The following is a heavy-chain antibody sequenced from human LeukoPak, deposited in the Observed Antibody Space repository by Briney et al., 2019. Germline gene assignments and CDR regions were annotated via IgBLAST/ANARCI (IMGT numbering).Heavy chain of an antibody. CDR2: TNSGGSSI. CDR1: GFTFSSYW. J-gene: IGHJ4*02. D-gene: IGHD3-9*01. Sequence: GGSLRLSCVVSGFTFSSYWMHWVRQAPGKGLVWVSRTNSGGSSITYADSVKGRFTISRDNAKNTLYLQMNSLRAEDTAVYYCARETITIGMYYFDYWGQGTLVTVSS. CDR3: ARETITIGMYYFDY. V-gene: IGHV3-74*01.